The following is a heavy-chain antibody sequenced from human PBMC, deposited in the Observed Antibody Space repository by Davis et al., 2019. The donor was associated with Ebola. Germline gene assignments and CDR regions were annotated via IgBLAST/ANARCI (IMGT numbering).Heavy chain of an antibody. J-gene: IGHJ6*02. D-gene: IGHD1-20*01. CDR3: AAEGNWSHRVIGYYYGMDV. Sequence: AASVKVSCQASGFTFTSSAVQWVRQARGQRLGWIGWIVVGSGNTNYAQKFQERVTITRDMSTSTAYMELSSLRSEDTAVYYCAAEGNWSHRVIGYYYGMDVWGQGTTVTVSS. V-gene: IGHV1-58*01. CDR1: GFTFTSSA. CDR2: IVVGSGNT.